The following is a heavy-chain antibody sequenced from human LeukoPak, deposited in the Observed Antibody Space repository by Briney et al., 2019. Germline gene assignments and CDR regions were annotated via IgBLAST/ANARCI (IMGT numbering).Heavy chain of an antibody. D-gene: IGHD2-2*01. CDR2: INPNSGGT. V-gene: IGHV1-2*02. CDR3: ARAGEYCSSTSCYFTSDNNWFDP. Sequence: ASVKVSCKASGYTFTSYYMHWVRQAPGQGLGWMGWINPNSGGTNYAQKFQGRVTMTRDTSISTAYMELSRLRSDDTAVYYCARAGEYCSSTSCYFTSDNNWFDPWGQGTLVTVSS. CDR1: GYTFTSYY. J-gene: IGHJ5*02.